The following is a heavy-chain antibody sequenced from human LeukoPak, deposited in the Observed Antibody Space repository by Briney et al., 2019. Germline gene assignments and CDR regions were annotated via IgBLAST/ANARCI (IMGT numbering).Heavy chain of an antibody. CDR3: AREGLVVVTAIDY. CDR2: ISAYNGNT. V-gene: IGHV1-18*01. Sequence: ASVKVSCKASGYTFTSYGISWVRQAPGQGLEWMGWISAYNGNTNYAQKFQGRVTMTRDTSISTAYMELSRLRSDDTAVYYCAREGLVVVTAIDYWGQGTLVTVSS. CDR1: GYTFTSYG. J-gene: IGHJ4*02. D-gene: IGHD2-21*02.